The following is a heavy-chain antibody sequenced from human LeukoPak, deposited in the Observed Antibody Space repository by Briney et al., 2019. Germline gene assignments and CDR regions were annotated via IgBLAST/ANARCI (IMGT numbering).Heavy chain of an antibody. Sequence: GGSLRLSCAASGFTFSGYGMHWVRQAPGKGLEWVSEISASGGRTYYADSVKGRFTISRDNSKNTLYLQMNSLRAEDTAVYYCARDRTGYSSSWREYYYYYMDVWGKGTTVTVSS. J-gene: IGHJ6*03. CDR1: GFTFSGYG. CDR2: ISASGGRT. CDR3: ARDRTGYSSSWREYYYYYMDV. V-gene: IGHV3-NL1*01. D-gene: IGHD6-13*01.